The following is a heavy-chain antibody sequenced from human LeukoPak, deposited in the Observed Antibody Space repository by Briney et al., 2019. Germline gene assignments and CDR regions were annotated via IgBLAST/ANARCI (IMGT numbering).Heavy chain of an antibody. J-gene: IGHJ6*03. CDR1: GFTFSTYG. Sequence: ERSLRLSCAASGFTFSTYGMYWVRQAPGKGLDWVAVIWYDGSNKYYADSVKGRFTISRDNYKNPLYLQMNSLRAEDTAAYYCAKDSNPAGYYYMDVWGKGTTVTVSS. CDR3: AKDSNPAGYYYMDV. D-gene: IGHD1-14*01. V-gene: IGHV3-33*06. CDR2: IWYDGSNK.